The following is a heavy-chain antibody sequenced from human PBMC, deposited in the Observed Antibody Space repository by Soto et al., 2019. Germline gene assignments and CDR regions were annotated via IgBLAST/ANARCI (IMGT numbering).Heavy chain of an antibody. Sequence: QVQLVESGGGVVQPGRSLRLSCVGSGFIFSNYGMHWVHQAPGKGLEWVAFISYDGSDILYADSVKGRFTISRDNSKSTLFLHMNRPTAEDTAIYFCAIVRVADSSLDHWGQGTLVTVSS. J-gene: IGHJ4*02. D-gene: IGHD3-10*02. CDR1: GFIFSNYG. V-gene: IGHV3-30*03. CDR3: AIVRVADSSLDH. CDR2: ISYDGSDI.